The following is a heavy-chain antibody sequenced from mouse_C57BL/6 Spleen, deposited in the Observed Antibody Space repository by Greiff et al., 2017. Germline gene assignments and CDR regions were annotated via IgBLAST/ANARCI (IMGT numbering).Heavy chain of an antibody. D-gene: IGHD2-4*01. CDR3: ARYYDYGLGYFDV. V-gene: IGHV1-72*01. J-gene: IGHJ1*03. CDR2: IDPNSGGT. Sequence: QVQLQQPGAELVKPGASVKLSCKASGYTFTSSWLHWVKQRPGRGLEWIGRIDPNSGGTQYNEKFKSKATLPVDKPSITAYVQLRSLTSEDSAVYYCARYYDYGLGYFDVWGTGTTVTVSS. CDR1: GYTFTSSW.